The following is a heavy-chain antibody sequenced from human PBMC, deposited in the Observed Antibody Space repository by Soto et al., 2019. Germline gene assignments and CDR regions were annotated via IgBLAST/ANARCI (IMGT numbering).Heavy chain of an antibody. CDR1: GGAISGYY. CDR2: IYSSGST. J-gene: IGHJ5*02. V-gene: IGHV4-4*07. CDR3: ARGQRFSDWFDP. D-gene: IGHD3-3*01. Sequence: SETLSLTCTVTGGAISGYYWTWIRQSDGEGLEWIGRIYSSGSTNYNPSLKSRVTISLDASMNYFSLRLSSVTAADTAVYYCARGQRFSDWFDPWGQGTLVTVSS.